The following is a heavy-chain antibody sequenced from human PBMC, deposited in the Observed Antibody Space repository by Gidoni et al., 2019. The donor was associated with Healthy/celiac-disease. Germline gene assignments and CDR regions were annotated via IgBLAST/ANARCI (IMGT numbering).Heavy chain of an antibody. J-gene: IGHJ4*02. CDR1: GFTFSNYW. CDR2: IKQDGSGK. Sequence: EVQLVESGGGLVQPGGSLILSCAASGFTFSNYWMSWVRQAPGKGPEWVANIKQDGSGKYYVDSVKGRFTISRDNAKNSLYLQMNSLTAEDTAVYYWARESRGTGGDYWGQGTLVTVSS. D-gene: IGHD7-27*01. CDR3: ARESRGTGGDY. V-gene: IGHV3-7*03.